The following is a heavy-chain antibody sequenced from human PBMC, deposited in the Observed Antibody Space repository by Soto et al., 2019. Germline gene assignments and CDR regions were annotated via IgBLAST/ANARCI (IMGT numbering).Heavy chain of an antibody. CDR2: ISTYIGNT. CDR3: ASGIAAAEGYAFDI. V-gene: IGHV1-18*01. J-gene: IGHJ3*02. Sequence: VASVKVSCKASGYTFISYAISWVRQAPGQGLEWMGWISTYIGNTNYAQNFQGRVTMTADTSTNTAYMELRSLTSDDTAVYYCASGIAAAEGYAFDIWGQGTMVTVSS. D-gene: IGHD6-13*01. CDR1: GYTFISYA.